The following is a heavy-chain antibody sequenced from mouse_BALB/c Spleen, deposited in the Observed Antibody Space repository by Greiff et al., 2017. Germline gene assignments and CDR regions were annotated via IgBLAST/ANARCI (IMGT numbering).Heavy chain of an antibody. J-gene: IGHJ4*01. CDR2: ISSGGSYT. D-gene: IGHD2-14*01. CDR3: ARQGDYYRYDDGL. V-gene: IGHV5-9-3*01. Sequence: EVMLVESGGGLVKPGGSLKLSCAASGFTFSSYAMSWVRQTPEKRLEWVATISSGGSYTYYPDSVKGRFTISRDNAKNTLYLQMSSLRSEDTAMYYCARQGDYYRYDDGLWGQGTSVTVSS. CDR1: GFTFSSYA.